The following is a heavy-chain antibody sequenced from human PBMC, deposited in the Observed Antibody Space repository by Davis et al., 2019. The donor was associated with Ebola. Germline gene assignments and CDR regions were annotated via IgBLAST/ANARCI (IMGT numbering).Heavy chain of an antibody. CDR3: ARDGGGLSGSYGRF. D-gene: IGHD1-26*01. CDR1: GYTFTSYA. J-gene: IGHJ4*02. Sequence: ASVKVSCKASGYTFTSYAMHWVRQAHGQGLEWMGWINVGNGNTKYSQKFQGRVTMTRDTSTSTVYMILSSLRSEDTAFYYCARDGGGLSGSYGRFWGQGTLVTVSS. CDR2: INVGNGNT. V-gene: IGHV1-3*01.